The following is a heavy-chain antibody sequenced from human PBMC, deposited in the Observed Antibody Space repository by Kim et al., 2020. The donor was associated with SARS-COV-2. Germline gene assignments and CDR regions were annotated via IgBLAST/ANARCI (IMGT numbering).Heavy chain of an antibody. Sequence: ADSVKGRFTISRDNSKNTLYLQMNSLRAEDTAVYYCAKTRAMIVGSIDYWGQGTLVTVSS. D-gene: IGHD3-22*01. J-gene: IGHJ4*02. V-gene: IGHV3-23*01. CDR3: AKTRAMIVGSIDY.